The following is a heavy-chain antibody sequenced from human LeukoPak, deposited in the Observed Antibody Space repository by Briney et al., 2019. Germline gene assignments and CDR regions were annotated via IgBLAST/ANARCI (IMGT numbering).Heavy chain of an antibody. CDR3: TRTAMVRSYSDY. D-gene: IGHD5-18*01. Sequence: QAGGSLRLSCAASGFTFSGSAMHWVRQASGKGLEWVGRIRSKANSYATAYAASVKGRFTISRDDSKTTAYLQMNSLKTEDTAVYYCTRTAMVRSYSDYWGQGTLVTVSS. J-gene: IGHJ4*02. V-gene: IGHV3-73*01. CDR2: IRSKANSYAT. CDR1: GFTFSGSA.